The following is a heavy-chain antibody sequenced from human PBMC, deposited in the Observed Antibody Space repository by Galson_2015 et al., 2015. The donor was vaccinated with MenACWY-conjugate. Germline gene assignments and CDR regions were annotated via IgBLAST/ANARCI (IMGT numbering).Heavy chain of an antibody. CDR2: IKSKPDGGAT. D-gene: IGHD3-22*01. J-gene: IGHJ4*02. V-gene: IGHV3-15*01. Sequence: SLRLSCEASEFTLSNVWMNWVRQAPGKGLEWVGIIKSKPDGGATDYAAPVKGRFTISRDASKNTLYLQMNSLKTEDTEVYYGTTLAMIIIHYDYWGQGTLVTVSS. CDR3: TTLAMIIIHYDY. CDR1: EFTLSNVW.